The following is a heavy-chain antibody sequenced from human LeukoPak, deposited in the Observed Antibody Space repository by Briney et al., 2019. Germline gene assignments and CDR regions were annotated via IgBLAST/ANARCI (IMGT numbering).Heavy chain of an antibody. Sequence: PGGSLRLSCAASGFTFSSYSMNWVRQAPGKGLEWVSSISSSSSYIYYADSVKGRFTISRDNAKNSLYLQMNSLRAEDTAVYYCARGPSHTGGSGWYSDAFDIWGQGTMVTVSS. CDR2: ISSSSSYI. CDR1: GFTFSSYS. D-gene: IGHD6-19*01. CDR3: ARGPSHTGGSGWYSDAFDI. J-gene: IGHJ3*02. V-gene: IGHV3-21*01.